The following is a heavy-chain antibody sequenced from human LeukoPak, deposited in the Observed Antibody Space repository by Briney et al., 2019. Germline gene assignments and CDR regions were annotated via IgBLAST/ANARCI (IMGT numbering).Heavy chain of an antibody. Sequence: KSSETLSLTCTVSGGSISSSSYYWGWIRQPPGKGLEWIGSGYYSGSTYYNPSLKSRVTISVDTSKNQFSLKLSSVTAADTAVYYCARHEVIAVAGLGGPAFDYWGQGTLVTVSS. D-gene: IGHD6-19*01. J-gene: IGHJ4*02. V-gene: IGHV4-39*01. CDR1: GGSISSSSYY. CDR3: ARHEVIAVAGLGGPAFDY. CDR2: GYYSGST.